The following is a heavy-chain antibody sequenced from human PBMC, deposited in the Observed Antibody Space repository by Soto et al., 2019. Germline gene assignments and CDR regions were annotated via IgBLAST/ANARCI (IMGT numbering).Heavy chain of an antibody. Sequence: PGESLKISCKGSGYSFTNYWIGWVRQMPGKGLEWMGIIYPGDSDTRYSPSFQGQVTISADKSISTAYLQWSSLKASDTAMYYCARHTYDILTGYYIPPNYYYGMDVWGQGTTVTVSS. CDR2: IYPGDSDT. J-gene: IGHJ6*02. CDR1: GYSFTNYW. D-gene: IGHD3-9*01. V-gene: IGHV5-51*01. CDR3: ARHTYDILTGYYIPPNYYYGMDV.